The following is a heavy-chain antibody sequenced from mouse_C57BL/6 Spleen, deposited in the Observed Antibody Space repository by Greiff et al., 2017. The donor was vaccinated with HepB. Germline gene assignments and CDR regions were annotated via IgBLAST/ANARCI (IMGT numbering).Heavy chain of an antibody. D-gene: IGHD2-4*01. Sequence: QVQLQQSGAELVRPGASVTLSCKASGYTFTDYEMHWVKQTPVHGLAWIGAIDPETGGTAYNQKFKGKAILTADKSSSTAYMELRSLTSEASAVYYCTRTGDYDGYWGQGTTLTVSS. J-gene: IGHJ2*01. CDR2: IDPETGGT. V-gene: IGHV1-15*01. CDR1: GYTFTDYE. CDR3: TRTGDYDGY.